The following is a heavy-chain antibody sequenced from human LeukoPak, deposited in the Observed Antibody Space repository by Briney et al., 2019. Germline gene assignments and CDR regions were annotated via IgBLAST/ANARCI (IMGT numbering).Heavy chain of an antibody. V-gene: IGHV5-51*01. CDR1: GYTFPSYW. D-gene: IGHD5-24*01. Sequence: GESLKISCKGSGYTFPSYWIGWVRQMPGKGQEWMGIIYPYDSDTRYSPPFEGQVTISADKSITTAYLQWSSLKASDSAMYYCTRSDGYSFDYWGLGTLVTVSS. CDR2: IYPYDSDT. CDR3: TRSDGYSFDY. J-gene: IGHJ4*02.